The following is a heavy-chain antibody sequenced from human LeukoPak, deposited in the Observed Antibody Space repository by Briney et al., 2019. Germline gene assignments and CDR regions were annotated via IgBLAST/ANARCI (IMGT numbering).Heavy chain of an antibody. CDR3: ARDGTGTTWNAFDI. Sequence: ASVKVSCKASGYTFTSYDINWVRQATGQGLEWMGWMNPNSGNTGYAQKFQGRVTMTRDTSISTAYMELSRLRSDDTAVYYCARDGTGTTWNAFDIWGQGTMVTVSS. V-gene: IGHV1-8*01. J-gene: IGHJ3*02. CDR1: GYTFTSYD. D-gene: IGHD1-1*01. CDR2: MNPNSGNT.